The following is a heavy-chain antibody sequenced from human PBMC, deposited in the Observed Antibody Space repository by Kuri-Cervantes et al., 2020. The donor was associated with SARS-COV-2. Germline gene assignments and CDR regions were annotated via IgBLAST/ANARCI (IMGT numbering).Heavy chain of an antibody. CDR2: INHSGST. CDR1: GGSFSGYY. Sequence: SETLSLTCAVYGGSFSGYYWSWIRQPPGKGLEWIGEINHSGSTNYNPSLKSRVTISVDTSKNQFSLKLSSVTAAETAVYYCARVLLYDSSGYYDRPYYYYGMDVWGQGTTVTVSS. CDR3: ARVLLYDSSGYYDRPYYYYGMDV. J-gene: IGHJ6*02. D-gene: IGHD3-22*01. V-gene: IGHV4-34*01.